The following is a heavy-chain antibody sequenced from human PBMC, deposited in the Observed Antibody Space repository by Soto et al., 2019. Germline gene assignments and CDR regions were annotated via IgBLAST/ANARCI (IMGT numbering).Heavy chain of an antibody. CDR1: GGSISSGDYY. J-gene: IGHJ5*02. Sequence: QVQLQESGPGLVKPSQTLSLTCTVSGGSISSGDYYWSWIRQPPGKGLEWIGYIYYSGSTYYNPSLKSRVTISVDTSKNQFSLKLSSVTAADTAVYYCARGGGSSWYGHTWFDPWGQGTLVTVSS. V-gene: IGHV4-30-4*01. CDR2: IYYSGST. D-gene: IGHD6-13*01. CDR3: ARGGGSSWYGHTWFDP.